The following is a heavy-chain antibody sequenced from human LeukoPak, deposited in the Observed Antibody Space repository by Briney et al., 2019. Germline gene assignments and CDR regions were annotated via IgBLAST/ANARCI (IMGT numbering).Heavy chain of an antibody. CDR3: ARENYGDGNWFDP. J-gene: IGHJ5*02. V-gene: IGHV4-4*07. Sequence: SETLSLTCTVSGGSIRSYYWAWIRQPAGKGLEWIGRIYSSGSTNYNPSLKSRVIMSVDTSKNQFSLKLSFVTAADTAVYYCARENYGDGNWFDPWGQGTLVTVSS. CDR2: IYSSGST. CDR1: GGSIRSYY. D-gene: IGHD4-17*01.